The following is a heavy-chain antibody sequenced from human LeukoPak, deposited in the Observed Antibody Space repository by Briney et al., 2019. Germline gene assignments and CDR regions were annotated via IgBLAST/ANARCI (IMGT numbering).Heavy chain of an antibody. J-gene: IGHJ6*03. CDR3: ARDVPLKQLVPRSVHDYYYYMDV. Sequence: ASVKVSCKASGYTFTSYAMNWVRQAPGQGLEWMGWINTNTGNPTYAQGFTGRFVFSLDTSVSTAYLQISSLKAEDTAVYYCARDVPLKQLVPRSVHDYYYYMDVWGKGTTVTVSS. V-gene: IGHV7-4-1*02. D-gene: IGHD6-6*01. CDR1: GYTFTSYA. CDR2: INTNTGNP.